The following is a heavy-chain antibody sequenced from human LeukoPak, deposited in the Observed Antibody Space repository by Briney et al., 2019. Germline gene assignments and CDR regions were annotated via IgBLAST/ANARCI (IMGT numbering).Heavy chain of an antibody. J-gene: IGHJ5*02. Sequence: GESLKISCKGSGYSFTSYWIGWVRQMPGKGLEWVGIIYPGDSDTRYSPSFQGQVTISADKSISTAYLQWSSLKASDTAMYYCARSNWNEVVGNWFDPWGQGTLVTVSS. CDR3: ARSNWNEVVGNWFDP. V-gene: IGHV5-51*01. CDR1: GYSFTSYW. D-gene: IGHD1-20*01. CDR2: IYPGDSDT.